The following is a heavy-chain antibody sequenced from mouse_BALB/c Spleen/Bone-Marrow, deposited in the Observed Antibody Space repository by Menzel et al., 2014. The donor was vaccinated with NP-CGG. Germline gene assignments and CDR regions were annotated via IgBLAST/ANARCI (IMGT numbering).Heavy chain of an antibody. CDR2: IDPANGNT. J-gene: IGHJ3*01. CDR1: GFNIKDIY. V-gene: IGHV14-3*02. Sequence: VQLKESGAELVKPGASVKLSCTASGFNIKDIYMHWVKQRPEQGLEWIGRIDPANGNTKYDPKFQDKATITADTSSITAYLQLSSLTSEDTAVYYCARYYYGSSLFAYWGQGTLVTVSA. D-gene: IGHD1-1*01. CDR3: ARYYYGSSLFAY.